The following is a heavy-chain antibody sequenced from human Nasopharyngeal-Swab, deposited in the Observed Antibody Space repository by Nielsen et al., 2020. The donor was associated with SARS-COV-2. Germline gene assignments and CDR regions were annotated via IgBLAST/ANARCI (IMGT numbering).Heavy chain of an antibody. CDR2: ISGSGGST. J-gene: IGHJ4*02. CDR3: AKDPYYDFWSGYYFDY. V-gene: IGHV3-23*01. Sequence: VRQAPGKGLEWVSAISGSGGSTYYADSVRGRFTISRDNSKNTLYLQMNSLRAEDTAVYYCAKDPYYDFWSGYYFDYWGQGTRVTVSS. D-gene: IGHD3-3*01.